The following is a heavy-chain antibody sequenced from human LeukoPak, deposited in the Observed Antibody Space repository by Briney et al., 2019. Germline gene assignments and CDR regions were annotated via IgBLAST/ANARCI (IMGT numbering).Heavy chain of an antibody. CDR2: ISHGGTT. Sequence: PSETLSLTCTVSGGSISSSSYYWSWVRQAPGKGLEWIGEISHGGTTNYNPSLRSRVAMSLDRANNQFSLSLTSVTAADTAVYYCTRENRPFCPFAYWGQGVLVTVSS. V-gene: IGHV4-39*07. D-gene: IGHD2/OR15-2a*01. CDR3: TRENRPFCPFAY. J-gene: IGHJ4*02. CDR1: GGSISSSSYY.